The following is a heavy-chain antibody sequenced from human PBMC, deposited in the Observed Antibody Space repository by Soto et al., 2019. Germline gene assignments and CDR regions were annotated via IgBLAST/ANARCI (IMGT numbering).Heavy chain of an antibody. CDR2: IYYTGNT. CDR3: ATRFPNSRTYSGVFDF. V-gene: IGHV4-59*08. D-gene: IGHD1-26*01. CDR1: GGSFSPNY. J-gene: IGHJ4*02. Sequence: SSETLSLTCTMSGGSFSPNYWSWIRQPPGKALEWVGYIYYTGNTKNNPSLESRVVISIDTSKSQFSLKLNSVTAADTAVYYCATRFPNSRTYSGVFDFWGQGTQVTVSS.